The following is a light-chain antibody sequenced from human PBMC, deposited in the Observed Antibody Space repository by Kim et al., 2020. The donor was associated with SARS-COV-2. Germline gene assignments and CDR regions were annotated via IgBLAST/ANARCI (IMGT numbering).Light chain of an antibody. V-gene: IGKV3-15*01. CDR2: GAS. Sequence: EIVMTQSPATLSVSLGERATLSCRASETIGTNLAWYQQKPGQAPRLLMFGASTRATNIPARFSGSGSRTDFTLTISNLQSEDFAVYHCQQYHTWPPSSFGQGTKVDIK. CDR3: QQYHTWPPSS. J-gene: IGKJ2*03. CDR1: ETIGTN.